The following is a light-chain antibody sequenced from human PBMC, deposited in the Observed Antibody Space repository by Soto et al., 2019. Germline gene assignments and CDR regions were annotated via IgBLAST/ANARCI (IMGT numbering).Light chain of an antibody. CDR1: QSVSYN. V-gene: IGKV3D-15*01. Sequence: TVMTQSPATLSVSSGDRATLSCSASQSVSYNLAWYQQKPGQAPRLLIYDASTRATGIPARFSGSASGTEFTLTISSLLSEDFAVYYCQQYNNWPLTFGGGTKVDIK. CDR3: QQYNNWPLT. CDR2: DAS. J-gene: IGKJ4*01.